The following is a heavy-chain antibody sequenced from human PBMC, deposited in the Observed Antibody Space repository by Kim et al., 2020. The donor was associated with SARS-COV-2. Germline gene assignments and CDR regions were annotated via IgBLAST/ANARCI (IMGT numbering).Heavy chain of an antibody. D-gene: IGHD2-2*01. J-gene: IGHJ4*02. Sequence: YADAGKGRFTISRDNSKNTLYLQMNSLRAEDTAVYYCAKARVPAAMFFDYWGQGTLVTVSS. V-gene: IGHV3-30*02. CDR3: AKARVPAAMFFDY.